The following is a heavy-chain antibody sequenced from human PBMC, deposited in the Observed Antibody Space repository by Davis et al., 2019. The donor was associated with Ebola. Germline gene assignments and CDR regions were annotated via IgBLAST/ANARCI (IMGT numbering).Heavy chain of an antibody. CDR1: GYSFTSYW. CDR2: IYPGDSDT. Sequence: GESLKISCTGSGYSFTSYWIGWVRQMPGKGLEWMGIIYPGDSDTRYSPSFQGQVTISADKSITTVYLQWSSLKASDTAMYYCARRRASDTTDYWGQGTLVTVSS. CDR3: ARRRASDTTDY. V-gene: IGHV5-51*01. D-gene: IGHD1-14*01. J-gene: IGHJ4*02.